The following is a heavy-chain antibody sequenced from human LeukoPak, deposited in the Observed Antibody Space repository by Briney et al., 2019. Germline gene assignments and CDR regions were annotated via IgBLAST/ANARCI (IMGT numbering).Heavy chain of an antibody. V-gene: IGHV1-24*01. CDR2: FDPEDGET. J-gene: IGHJ4*02. D-gene: IGHD3-10*01. CDR3: ATEGKMVRGVYTDY. Sequence: ASVKVSCKVSGYTLTELSMHWVRQAPGKGLEWVGRFDPEDGETIYAQKFQGRVTLTADTSTDTAYMELSSLRSEDTAIYYCATEGKMVRGVYTDYWGQGTLVTVFS. CDR1: GYTLTELS.